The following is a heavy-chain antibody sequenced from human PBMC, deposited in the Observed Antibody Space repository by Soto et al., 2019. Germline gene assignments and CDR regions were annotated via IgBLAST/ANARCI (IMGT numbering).Heavy chain of an antibody. CDR1: GASISYGGFS. Sequence: SETLSLTCTVSGASISYGGFSWSWIRQSPGKGLEWIGYISHLENTYLHPSFKSRLTMSIDRTRNQFSLKLSSVTAADMAVYYCARGGGYDSFDYWGQGVLVTVSS. CDR2: ISHLENT. D-gene: IGHD5-12*01. V-gene: IGHV4-30-2*06. J-gene: IGHJ4*02. CDR3: ARGGGYDSFDY.